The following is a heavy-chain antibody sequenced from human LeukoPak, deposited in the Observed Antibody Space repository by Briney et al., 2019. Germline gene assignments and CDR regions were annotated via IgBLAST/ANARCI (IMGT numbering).Heavy chain of an antibody. V-gene: IGHV3-15*01. CDR2: IKSKTDNGTT. Sequence: PGGSLRLSCVASGLTFSSYWMSWVRQPPGKGLEWVGQIKSKTDNGTTDCAAPVKGRFTISRDDSKNTLYVQMNNLKIEDTAVYYCTTGGLYWGQGTLVTVSS. CDR1: GLTFSSYW. J-gene: IGHJ4*02. CDR3: TTGGLY.